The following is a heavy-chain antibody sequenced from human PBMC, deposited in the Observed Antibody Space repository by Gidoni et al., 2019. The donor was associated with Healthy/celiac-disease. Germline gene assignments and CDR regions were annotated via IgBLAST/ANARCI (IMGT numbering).Heavy chain of an antibody. CDR3: ARGLGYYYY. V-gene: IGHV4-59*01. J-gene: IGHJ4*02. CDR1: GGSMSSYY. CDR2: ISYSGST. Sequence: GGSMSSYYWSWIRQPPGKGLEWIGYISYSGSTNYNPSFRSRITISRDTYKSQISLKVSSVTAADTAMYYCARGLGYYYYWGLGTLVTVSS. D-gene: IGHD3-10*01.